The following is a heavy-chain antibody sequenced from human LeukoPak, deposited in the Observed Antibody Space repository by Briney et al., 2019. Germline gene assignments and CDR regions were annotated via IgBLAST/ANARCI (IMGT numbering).Heavy chain of an antibody. CDR3: ARAIPLRSLDY. CDR1: GFTVSSNY. V-gene: IGHV3-66*01. D-gene: IGHD4-17*01. CDR2: IYSGGST. Sequence: GGCLRLSCAASGFTVSSNYRSWVRQAPGKGLEWVSVIYSGGSTYYADSVKGRFTISRDNSKNTLYLQMNSLRAEDTAVYYCARAIPLRSLDYWGQGTLVTVSS. J-gene: IGHJ4*02.